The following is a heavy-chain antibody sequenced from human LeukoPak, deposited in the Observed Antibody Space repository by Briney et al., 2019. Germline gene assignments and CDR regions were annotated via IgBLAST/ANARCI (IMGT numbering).Heavy chain of an antibody. D-gene: IGHD6-19*01. J-gene: IGHJ4*02. V-gene: IGHV3-11*01. CDR3: AREGAVAAVFDY. CDR1: GFTFSDYY. CDR2: ISSMGSPI. Sequence: PGGSLRLSCAASGFTFSDYYMSWIRQAPGKGLEWVSYISSMGSPIYYADSVKGRFTISRDNAKNSLYLQMNSLRAEDTAVYYCAREGAVAAVFDYWGQGTLVTVSS.